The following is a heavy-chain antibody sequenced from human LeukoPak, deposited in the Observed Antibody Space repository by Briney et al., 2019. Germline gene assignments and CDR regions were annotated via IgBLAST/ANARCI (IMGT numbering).Heavy chain of an antibody. CDR1: GFTFRSYG. Sequence: GGSLRLSCVASGFTFRSYGMHWVRQAPGKGLEWLANIKQDGSEKYYVDSVKGRFTISRDNAKNSLYLQMNSLRAEDTAVYYCARVSNSSSWDWFDPWGQGTLVTVSS. D-gene: IGHD6-6*01. V-gene: IGHV3-7*01. CDR2: IKQDGSEK. J-gene: IGHJ5*02. CDR3: ARVSNSSSWDWFDP.